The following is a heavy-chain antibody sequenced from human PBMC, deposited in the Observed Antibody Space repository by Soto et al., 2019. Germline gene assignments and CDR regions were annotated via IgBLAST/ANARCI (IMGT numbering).Heavy chain of an antibody. CDR1: GGSFSGYY. CDR2: INHSGST. J-gene: IGHJ3*02. CDR3: ARGFFTFGGVIGHDAFDI. V-gene: IGHV4-34*01. D-gene: IGHD3-16*02. Sequence: PSETLSLTCAVYGGSFSGYYWSWIRQPPGKGLEWIGEINHSGSTNYNPSLKSRVTISVDKSKNQFSLKLSSVTAADTAVYYCARGFFTFGGVIGHDAFDIWGQGTMVTVSS.